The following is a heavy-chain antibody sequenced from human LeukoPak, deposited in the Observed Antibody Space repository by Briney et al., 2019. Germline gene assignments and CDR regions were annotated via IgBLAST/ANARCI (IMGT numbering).Heavy chain of an antibody. V-gene: IGHV1-2*06. CDR1: GYTFTDNY. CDR2: VNPDSGGI. CDR3: ARAQNYHDRSGYSDDTFDV. D-gene: IGHD3-22*01. Sequence: GVSVKVSCKASGYTFTDNYIHRVRQAPGQGLEWMGRVNPDSGGINYAQKFQGRVTMTRDTSINTAFVELRRLRSDDTATYYCARAQNYHDRSGYSDDTFDVWGHGTMITVSS. J-gene: IGHJ3*01.